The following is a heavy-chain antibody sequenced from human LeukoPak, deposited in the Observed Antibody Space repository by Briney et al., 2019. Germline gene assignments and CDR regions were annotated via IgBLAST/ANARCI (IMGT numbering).Heavy chain of an antibody. CDR1: GFTFSGYS. CDR3: ARGDASGWSY. CDR2: ISGSGSII. V-gene: IGHV3-48*02. Sequence: PGGSLRPSCAASGFTFSGYSMNWVRQAPGKGLVWLSYISGSGSIIYSAGSVKGRFTISRDNAKNSLYLQMNRLRDEDTAVYYCARGDASGWSYWGQGTLVTVSS. J-gene: IGHJ4*02. D-gene: IGHD6-19*01.